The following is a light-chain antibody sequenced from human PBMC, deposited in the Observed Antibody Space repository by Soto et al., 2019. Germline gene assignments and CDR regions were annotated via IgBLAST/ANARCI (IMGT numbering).Light chain of an antibody. V-gene: IGLV2-14*01. CDR3: SSYTSSSIWV. CDR1: SSDVGGYNY. Sequence: ALTQPASVSGSPGQSITISCTGTSSDVGGYNYVSWYLQHPGKAPKLMIYEVSNRPSGVSNRFSGSKSGNTASLTISGLQAEDEADYYCSSYTSSSIWVFGGGTKLTVL. J-gene: IGLJ3*02. CDR2: EVS.